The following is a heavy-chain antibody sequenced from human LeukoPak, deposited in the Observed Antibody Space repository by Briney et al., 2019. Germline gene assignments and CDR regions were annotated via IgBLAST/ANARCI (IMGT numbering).Heavy chain of an antibody. Sequence: PSETLSLTCTVSGGSISTYYWSWIRQPPGKGLEWIGYIYYSGSTNYNPSLKSRVTISLDTSKNQFSLKLNSVTAADTAVYYCARSTPSFDGSGYYVLPPFDSWGQGTLVTVSS. CDR1: GGSISTYY. CDR3: ARSTPSFDGSGYYVLPPFDS. CDR2: IYYSGST. V-gene: IGHV4-59*01. J-gene: IGHJ4*02. D-gene: IGHD3-22*01.